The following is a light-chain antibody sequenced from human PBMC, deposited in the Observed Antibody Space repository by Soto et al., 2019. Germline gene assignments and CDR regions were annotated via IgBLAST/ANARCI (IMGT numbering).Light chain of an antibody. J-gene: IGKJ5*01. Sequence: EIVMTQSPATLSVSPGERATLSCRASQRVSSTVAWYQQKPGQAPRLLIYGASTRATGIPARFSGSVSGTELTLTISSLQSEAFAVYHCQQYDTWPPKITFGQGTRLEIK. CDR3: QQYDTWPPKIT. CDR1: QRVSST. CDR2: GAS. V-gene: IGKV3-15*01.